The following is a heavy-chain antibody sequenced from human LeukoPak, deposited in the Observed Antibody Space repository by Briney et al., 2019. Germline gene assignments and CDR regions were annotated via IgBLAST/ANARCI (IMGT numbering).Heavy chain of an antibody. CDR1: GVSISSYY. Sequence: SETLSLTCTVSGVSISSYYWSWIRQPAGKGLEWIGRIYTSGSTNYNPSLKSRVTMSVDTSKNQFSLKLSSVTAADTAVYYCARDQAILGWFDPWGQGTLVTVSS. CDR2: IYTSGST. J-gene: IGHJ5*02. V-gene: IGHV4-4*07. CDR3: ARDQAILGWFDP. D-gene: IGHD1-26*01.